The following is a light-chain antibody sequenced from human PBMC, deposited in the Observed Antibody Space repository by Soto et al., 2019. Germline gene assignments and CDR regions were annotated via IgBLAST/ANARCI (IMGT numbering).Light chain of an antibody. Sequence: QSVLTQPPSVSAAPGQTVTISCSGGTSNIGHNYVSWYQQLPGTAPTLLIYGNDKRPSGIPDRFSGSKSGTSATLAITGLQTGDEADYYCATCDTNLSDVFGGGTKVTVL. V-gene: IGLV1-51*01. CDR2: GND. CDR1: TSNIGHNY. CDR3: ATCDTNLSDV. J-gene: IGLJ3*02.